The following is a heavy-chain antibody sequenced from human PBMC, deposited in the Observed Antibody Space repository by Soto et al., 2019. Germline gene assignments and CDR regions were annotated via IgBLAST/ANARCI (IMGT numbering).Heavy chain of an antibody. CDR2: IKSRPGSDTI. V-gene: IGHV3-15*05. D-gene: IGHD5-12*01. CDR3: TKVYKVEYQGMDV. CDR1: GFNFYYAW. Sequence: PGGSLRLSCAASGFNFYYAWMTWVRQAPGKGLEWVGRIKSRPGSDTIDYAAPVKGRFTISRDDSKNMVYLQMNSLKAEDTALYYCTKVYKVEYQGMDVWGQGTTVTVSS. J-gene: IGHJ6*02.